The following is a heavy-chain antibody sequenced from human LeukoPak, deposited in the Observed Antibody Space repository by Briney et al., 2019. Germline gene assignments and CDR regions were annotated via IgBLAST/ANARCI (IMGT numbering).Heavy chain of an antibody. D-gene: IGHD2-15*01. CDR3: ASTKPNCSGGSCYSDGHYYYYGMDV. J-gene: IGHJ6*02. V-gene: IGHV4-59*08. CDR2: IYYSGST. CDR1: GGSISSYY. Sequence: SETLSLTCTVSGGSISSYYCSWIRQPPGKGLEWIGYIYYSGSTNYNPSLKSRVTISVDTSKNQFSLKLSSVTAADTAVYYCASTKPNCSGGSCYSDGHYYYYGMDVWGQGTMVTVSS.